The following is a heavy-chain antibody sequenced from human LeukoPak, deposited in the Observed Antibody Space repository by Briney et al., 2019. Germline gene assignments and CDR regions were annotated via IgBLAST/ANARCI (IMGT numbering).Heavy chain of an antibody. D-gene: IGHD3-22*01. J-gene: IGHJ4*02. CDR2: ISYDGSNK. CDR3: ARVLSRGMSSGYYSPFDY. CDR1: GFTFSSYA. V-gene: IGHV3-30-3*01. Sequence: GRSLRLSCAASGFTFSSYAMHWVRQAPGKGLEWVAVISYDGSNKYYADSVKGRFTISRDNSKNTLYLQMNSLRAEDTAVHYCARVLSRGMSSGYYSPFDYWGQGTLVTVSS.